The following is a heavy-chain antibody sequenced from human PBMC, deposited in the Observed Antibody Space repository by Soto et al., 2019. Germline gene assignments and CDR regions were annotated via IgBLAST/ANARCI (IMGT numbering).Heavy chain of an antibody. J-gene: IGHJ5*02. CDR3: TRGWIFGPLINWFDP. CDR1: GFTFGDNA. Sequence: EVQLVESGGHMVQPGRSLRLSCTASGFTFGDNAMSWFRQAPGEGLEWVGFIRSRAYGGTTEYAASVKGRFTISRDDSKSIDYLQMNSLKTEDTALYYWTRGWIFGPLINWFDPWGQGTLVTVSS. D-gene: IGHD3-3*01. CDR2: IRSRAYGGTT. V-gene: IGHV3-49*03.